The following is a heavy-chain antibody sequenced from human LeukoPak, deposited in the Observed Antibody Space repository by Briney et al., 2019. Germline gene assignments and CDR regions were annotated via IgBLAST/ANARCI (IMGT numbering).Heavy chain of an antibody. CDR2: IYSGGAT. V-gene: IGHV3-53*05. Sequence: PGGSLRLSCAASGFTVSSNYMSWVRQAPGMGLEWVSVIYSGGATYYADSVKGRFTISRDNSKNTLYLQMGSLRAEDMAVYYCARLAGGSYSDYWGQGILVTVSS. D-gene: IGHD1-26*01. CDR3: ARLAGGSYSDY. CDR1: GFTVSSNY. J-gene: IGHJ4*02.